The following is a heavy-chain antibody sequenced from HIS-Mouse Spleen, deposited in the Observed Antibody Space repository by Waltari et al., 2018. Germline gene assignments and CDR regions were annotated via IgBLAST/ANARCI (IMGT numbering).Heavy chain of an antibody. Sequence: QVQLQQWGAGLFKPSETLPLPCAVSGGSFSRYYWSWIRQPPGKGLEWIGEINHRGSTNYNPSLKSRVTISVDTSKNQFSLKLSSVTAADTAVYYCARMGPASGSYGDYWGQGTLVTVSS. CDR1: GGSFSRYY. V-gene: IGHV4-34*01. D-gene: IGHD1-26*01. CDR2: INHRGST. J-gene: IGHJ4*02. CDR3: ARMGPASGSYGDY.